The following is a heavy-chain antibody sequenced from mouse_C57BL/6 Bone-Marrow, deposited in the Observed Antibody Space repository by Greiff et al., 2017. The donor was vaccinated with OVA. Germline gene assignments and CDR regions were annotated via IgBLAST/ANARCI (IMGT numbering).Heavy chain of an antibody. CDR2: IYPRSGNT. V-gene: IGHV1-81*01. J-gene: IGHJ3*01. CDR3: ASRVWSWFGY. CDR1: GYTFTSYG. Sequence: VQLQESGAELARPGASVKLSCKASGYTFTSYGIRWVKQRPGQGLEWIGEIYPRSGNTYYNEKFKGKATLTADKSSSTAYMELRSLTSADSAVSFCASRVWSWFGYWGRGTVVTVSA.